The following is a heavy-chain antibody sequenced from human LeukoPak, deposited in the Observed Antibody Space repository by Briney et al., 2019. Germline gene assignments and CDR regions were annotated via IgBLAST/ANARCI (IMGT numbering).Heavy chain of an antibody. V-gene: IGHV4-30-4*08. CDR2: IYYSGST. J-gene: IGHJ4*02. Sequence: SETLSLTCTVSGGSISSGDYYWSWIRQPPGKGLEWIGYIYYSGSTYYNPSLKSRVTMSVDTSKNQFSLKLSSVTAADTAVYYCARSWRDGYNYYFDYRGQGTLVTVSS. D-gene: IGHD5-24*01. CDR1: GGSISSGDYY. CDR3: ARSWRDGYNYYFDY.